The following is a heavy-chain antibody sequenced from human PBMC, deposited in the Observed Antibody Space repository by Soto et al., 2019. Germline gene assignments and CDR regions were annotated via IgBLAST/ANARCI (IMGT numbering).Heavy chain of an antibody. CDR1: GFTFSNAW. V-gene: IGHV3-15*07. CDR3: TTDGAQLELRLLTDFDY. D-gene: IGHD1-7*01. CDR2: IKSKTDGGTT. J-gene: IGHJ4*02. Sequence: EVQLVESGGGLVKPGGSLRLSCAASGFTFSNAWMNWVRQAPGKGLEWVGRIKSKTDGGTTDYAAPVKGRFTISRDDSKNTLNLQMNSLKTEDTAVYYCTTDGAQLELRLLTDFDYWGQGTLVTVSS.